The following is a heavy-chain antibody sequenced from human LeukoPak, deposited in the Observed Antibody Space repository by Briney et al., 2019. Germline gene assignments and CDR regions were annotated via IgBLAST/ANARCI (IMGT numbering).Heavy chain of an antibody. CDR3: ARAAGLGYYGSGSYYNQPIDY. Sequence: GGSLRLSCAASGFTVSSNYMSWVRQAPGKGLEWVSVIYSGGSTYYADSVKGRFTISRDNSKNTLYLQMNSLRAEDTAVYYCARAAGLGYYGSGSYYNQPIDYWGQGTLVTVSS. J-gene: IGHJ4*02. V-gene: IGHV3-66*01. CDR2: IYSGGST. CDR1: GFTVSSNY. D-gene: IGHD3-10*01.